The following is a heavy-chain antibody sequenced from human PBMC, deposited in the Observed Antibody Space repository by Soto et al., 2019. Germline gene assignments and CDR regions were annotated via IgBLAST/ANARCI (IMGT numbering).Heavy chain of an antibody. CDR3: AKDRGAFWGFTN. V-gene: IGHV3-23*01. CDR1: GFTFNHYA. Sequence: EVQLLESGGGLVHPGGSLRLSCAASGFTFNHYAMSWVRQAPGKGLEWVSAISGSGDKTYHADSLKGRLAISRDNSKNTLFLQLNNLSAEDPAVYYCAKDRGAFWGFTNWGLGTLVTVSS. D-gene: IGHD3-10*01. CDR2: ISGSGDKT. J-gene: IGHJ4*02.